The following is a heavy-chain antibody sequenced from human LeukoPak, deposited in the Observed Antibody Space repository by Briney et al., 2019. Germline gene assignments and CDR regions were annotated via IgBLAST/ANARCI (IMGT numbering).Heavy chain of an antibody. CDR1: GYSISSGYY. V-gene: IGHV4-38-2*02. Sequence: SETLSLTCAVSGYSISSGYYWGWIRQPPGKGLEWIGSIYHSGSTYYNPSLKSRVTMSVDTSKNQFSLKLSSVTAADTAVYYCARDGDYNYYYYYYMDVWGKGTTVTVSS. D-gene: IGHD4-17*01. J-gene: IGHJ6*03. CDR2: IYHSGST. CDR3: ARDGDYNYYYYYYMDV.